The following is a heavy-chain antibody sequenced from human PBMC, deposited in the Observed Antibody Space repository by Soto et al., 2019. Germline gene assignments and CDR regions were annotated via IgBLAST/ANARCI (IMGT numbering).Heavy chain of an antibody. J-gene: IGHJ4*02. V-gene: IGHV1-3*01. CDR3: ARGDYYDIHDY. Sequence: QVQLVQSGAEVKKPGASVKVSCKASGYTFTNYAMHWVRQAPGQRLEWMGWINAGNGNTKSSQKFQGRVTITRDTSASTAYMELSSLRSEDTAMYYCARGDYYDIHDYWGQGTLVTVSS. CDR2: INAGNGNT. CDR1: GYTFTNYA. D-gene: IGHD3-22*01.